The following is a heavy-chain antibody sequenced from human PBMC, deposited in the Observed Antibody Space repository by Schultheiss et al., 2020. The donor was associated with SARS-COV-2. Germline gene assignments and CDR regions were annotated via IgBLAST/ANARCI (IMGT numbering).Heavy chain of an antibody. Sequence: GGSLRLSCAASGFTFSSYSMNWVRQAPGKGLEWVSYISSSSSTIYYADSVKGRVTISRDNSKNTLYLQMNSLRAEDTAVYYCAKDTSGWVDYWGQGTLVTVSS. CDR2: ISSSSSTI. CDR3: AKDTSGWVDY. D-gene: IGHD6-19*01. CDR1: GFTFSSYS. V-gene: IGHV3-48*01. J-gene: IGHJ4*02.